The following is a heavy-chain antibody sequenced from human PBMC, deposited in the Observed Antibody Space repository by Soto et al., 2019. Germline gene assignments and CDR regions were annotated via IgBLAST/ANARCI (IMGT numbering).Heavy chain of an antibody. CDR2: ISAYNGNT. Sequence: QVQLVQSGAEVKKPGASVKVSCKASGYTFTSYGISWVRQAPGQGLEWMGWISAYNGNTNYAQKLQGRVTMTTDTATSTAYMELRSQRSDDTAVYYCARDRAWVSGPYHYGMDVWGQGTTVTVSS. V-gene: IGHV1-18*01. J-gene: IGHJ6*02. D-gene: IGHD3-10*01. CDR3: ARDRAWVSGPYHYGMDV. CDR1: GYTFTSYG.